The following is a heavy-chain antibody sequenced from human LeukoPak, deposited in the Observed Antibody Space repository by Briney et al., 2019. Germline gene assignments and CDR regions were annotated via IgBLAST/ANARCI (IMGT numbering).Heavy chain of an antibody. D-gene: IGHD3-22*01. CDR3: ARYYDSSGLAYAFDI. V-gene: IGHV3-21*01. J-gene: IGHJ3*02. CDR1: EFTLSNYI. Sequence: PGGSLRLSCAASEFTLSNYIINWVRQAPGKGLEWVSSITTTHMYYGDSVKGRFTISRDNAKNSLYLQMNSLRAEDTAVYYCARYYDSSGLAYAFDIWGQGIMVTVSS. CDR2: ITTTHM.